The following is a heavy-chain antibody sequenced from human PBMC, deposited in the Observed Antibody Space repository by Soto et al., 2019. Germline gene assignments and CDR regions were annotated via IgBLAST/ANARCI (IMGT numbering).Heavy chain of an antibody. CDR3: ARDPAP. V-gene: IGHV4-31*03. J-gene: IGHJ5*02. CDR2: IYNSGTT. Sequence: QVQLQESGPGLVKPSETLSLTCTVSGGSITIGGYYWSWIRQHPGKGLEWIGYIYNSGTTYYNPSLKSRVTISVDTSQNLFSLKLTSVTAADTAVYYCARDPAPWGQGTLVTVSS. CDR1: GGSITIGGYY.